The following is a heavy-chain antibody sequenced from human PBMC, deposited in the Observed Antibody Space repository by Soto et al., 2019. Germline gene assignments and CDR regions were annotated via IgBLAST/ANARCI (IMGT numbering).Heavy chain of an antibody. CDR2: ITSSGTTV. J-gene: IGHJ4*02. CDR1: GFTFSSYS. D-gene: IGHD6-13*01. Sequence: GGSLRLSCAASGFTFSSYSLNWVRQAPGKGLEWVSYITSSGTTVYYADSVRGRFTISRDNAKNSLYLQMNSLRDDNTAVYYCARGSSNWAYYFDFWGQGTLVTVSS. CDR3: ARGSSNWAYYFDF. V-gene: IGHV3-48*02.